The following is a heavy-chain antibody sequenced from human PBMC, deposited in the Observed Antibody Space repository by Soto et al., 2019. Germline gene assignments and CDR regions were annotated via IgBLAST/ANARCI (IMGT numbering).Heavy chain of an antibody. CDR2: IYYSGST. J-gene: IGHJ5*02. D-gene: IGHD6-6*01. V-gene: IGHV4-31*03. CDR1: GGSSSSGVYY. CDR3: ARAGHSSSSEGANWFDP. Sequence: SETLSLTCTVSGGSSSSGVYYWSWIRHHPGKGLEWIGYIYYSGSTYFNPSLKSRLTISVDTSKNQFSLQLSSVTAADTAVYYCARAGHSSSSEGANWFDPWGQGTLVTVS.